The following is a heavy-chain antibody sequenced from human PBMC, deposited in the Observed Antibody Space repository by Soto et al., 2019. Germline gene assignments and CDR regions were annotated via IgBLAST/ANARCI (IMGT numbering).Heavy chain of an antibody. CDR3: ARYSSNWFQTEGMDV. V-gene: IGHV4-4*07. D-gene: IGHD6-13*01. Sequence: SETLSLTCPVSGDSISSYYWNWIRQPAGKGLEWIGRIDASGNSNYNPSLKSRVTMSVDTSKKQFSLKVTSVTAADTAVYYCARYSSNWFQTEGMDVWGQGTTVTVSS. CDR1: GDSISSYY. CDR2: IDASGNS. J-gene: IGHJ6*02.